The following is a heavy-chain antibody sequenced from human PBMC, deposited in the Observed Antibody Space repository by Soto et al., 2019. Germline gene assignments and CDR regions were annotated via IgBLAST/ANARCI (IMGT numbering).Heavy chain of an antibody. CDR1: GGSISSGGYY. J-gene: IGHJ4*02. D-gene: IGHD3-22*01. CDR2: IYYSGST. CDR3: ARGNYYDSSGYYYTGYYFDY. V-gene: IGHV4-31*03. Sequence: SETLSLTCTVSGGSISSGGYYWSWIRQHPGKGLEWIGYIYYSGSTYYNPSLKSRVTISVDTSKNQFSLKLSSVTSADTAVYYCARGNYYDSSGYYYTGYYFDYWGQGTLVTVSS.